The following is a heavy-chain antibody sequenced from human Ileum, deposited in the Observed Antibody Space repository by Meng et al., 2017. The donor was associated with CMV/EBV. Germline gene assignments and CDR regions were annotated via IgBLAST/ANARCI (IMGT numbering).Heavy chain of an antibody. Sequence: QITLKQSGPTLVKPTQTLTLTCTSSGFSLTTSGVGVGWIRPPPGQALEWLALVYWDDDKRYNPSLKSRLTITRDTSKNQVVLIMTNMDPVDTATYYCARSGGSTWYEENNWFDPWGQGTLVTVSS. J-gene: IGHJ5*02. CDR3: ARSGGSTWYEENNWFDP. V-gene: IGHV2-5*02. CDR1: GFSLTTSGVG. CDR2: VYWDDDK. D-gene: IGHD6-13*01.